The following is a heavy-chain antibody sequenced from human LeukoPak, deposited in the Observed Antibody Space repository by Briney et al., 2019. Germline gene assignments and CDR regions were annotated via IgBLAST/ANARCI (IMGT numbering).Heavy chain of an antibody. CDR3: ARDSASYYYYYGMDV. V-gene: IGHV4-59*01. CDR2: IYYSGST. D-gene: IGHD6-25*01. CDR1: GGSISSYY. Sequence: PSETLSLTCTGSGGSISSYYWSWIRQPPGKGLERIGYIYYSGSTNYNPSLKSRVTISVDTSKNQFSLKLSSVTAADTAVYYCARDSASYYYYYGMDVWGQGTTVTVSS. J-gene: IGHJ6*02.